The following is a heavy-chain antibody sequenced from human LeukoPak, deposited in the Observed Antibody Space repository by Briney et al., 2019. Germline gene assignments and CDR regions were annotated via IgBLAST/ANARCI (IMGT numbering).Heavy chain of an antibody. V-gene: IGHV3-53*01. CDR1: GFTVSSNY. J-gene: IGHJ4*02. D-gene: IGHD3-22*01. CDR3: ARGARDYYYDSSGYGPEDY. CDR2: IYSGGNT. Sequence: GGSLRLSCAASGFTVSSNYMSWVRQAPGKGLEWVSVIYSGGNTYYADSVRGRFTISRDNAKNSLYLQMNSLRAEDTAVYYCARGARDYYYDSSGYGPEDYWGQGTLVTVSS.